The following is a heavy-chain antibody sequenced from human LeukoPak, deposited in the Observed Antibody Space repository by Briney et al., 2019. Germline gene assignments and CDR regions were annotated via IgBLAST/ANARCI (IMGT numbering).Heavy chain of an antibody. J-gene: IGHJ4*02. CDR2: ISAYNGNT. CDR3: ARDRPIAARRDFDY. CDR1: SYTFTSYG. D-gene: IGHD6-6*01. V-gene: IGHV1-18*01. Sequence: ASVKVSCKASSYTFTSYGISWVRQAPGQGLEWMGWISAYNGNTNYAQKLQGRVTMTTDTSTSTAYMELRSLRSDDTAVYYCARDRPIAARRDFDYWGQGTLVTVSS.